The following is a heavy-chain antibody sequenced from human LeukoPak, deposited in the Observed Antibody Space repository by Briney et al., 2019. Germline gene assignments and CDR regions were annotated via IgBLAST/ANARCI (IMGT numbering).Heavy chain of an antibody. D-gene: IGHD3-9*01. V-gene: IGHV3-30*18. Sequence: GGSLRLPCAASGFTFSSYGMHWVRQAPGKGLEWVAVISYDGSNKYYADSVKGRFTISRDNSKNTLYLQMNSLRAEDTAVYYCAKERTYYDILTGYTPNWGQGTLVTVSS. CDR1: GFTFSSYG. CDR3: AKERTYYDILTGYTPN. J-gene: IGHJ4*02. CDR2: ISYDGSNK.